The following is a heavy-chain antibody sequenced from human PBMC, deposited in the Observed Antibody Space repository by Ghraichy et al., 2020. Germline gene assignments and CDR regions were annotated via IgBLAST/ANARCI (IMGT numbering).Heavy chain of an antibody. J-gene: IGHJ3*02. CDR2: ISGSGGST. D-gene: IGHD6-13*01. Sequence: GGSLRLSCAASGFTFSSYAMSWVRQAPGKGLEWVSTISGSGGSTYYADSVKGRFTISRDNSKNTLYLQMNSLRAEDTAVYYCAKDLEHSSSRYHAFDIWRRGTIDTVSA. CDR1: GFTFSSYA. CDR3: AKDLEHSSSRYHAFDI. V-gene: IGHV3-23*01.